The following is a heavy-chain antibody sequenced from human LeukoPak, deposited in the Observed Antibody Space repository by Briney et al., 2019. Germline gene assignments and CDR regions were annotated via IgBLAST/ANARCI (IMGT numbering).Heavy chain of an antibody. J-gene: IGHJ5*02. CDR2: ISGSGGST. CDR1: GFTFSSYA. D-gene: IGHD3-22*01. CDR3: AKGSITMIVENWFDP. V-gene: IGHV3-23*01. Sequence: PGGSLRLSCAASGFTFSSYAMSWVRQAPGKGLEWVSTISGSGGSTYYADSVKGRFTISRDNSKNTLYLQMNSLRAEDTAVYYCAKGSITMIVENWFDPWGQGTLVTVSS.